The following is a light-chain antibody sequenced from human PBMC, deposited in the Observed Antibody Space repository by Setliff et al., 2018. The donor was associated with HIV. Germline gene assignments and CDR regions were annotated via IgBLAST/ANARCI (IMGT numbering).Light chain of an antibody. J-gene: IGLJ1*01. CDR3: SSYINNNAPYV. CDR2: DVN. CDR1: STAIADYNY. V-gene: IGLV2-14*03. Sequence: QSVLAQPASVSGSPGQSITISCTATTSTAIADYNYLSWYQQHPGKAPKLLIFDVNSRPSGVSSRFYGSRSGNTASLTISDLQPEDEADYFCSSYINNNAPYVFGTGTRSPS.